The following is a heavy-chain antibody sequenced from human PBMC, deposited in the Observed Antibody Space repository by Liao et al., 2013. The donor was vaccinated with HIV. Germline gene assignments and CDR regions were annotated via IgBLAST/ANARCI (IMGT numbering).Heavy chain of an antibody. Sequence: QMQLQESGPGVVKPSQTLSLTCAVFGGSLSSGDYYWNWIRQPAGKGLEWIGRIYASGTTNYNPSLQSRVTISVGTSKTQFSLRLSSVTAADTAVYFCARGSPFRTTLFTRRPEATGWYFDLWGHGTLVTVSS. CDR1: GGSLSSGDYY. V-gene: IGHV4-61*02. CDR3: ARGSPFRTTLFTRRPEATGWYFDL. CDR2: IYASGTT. D-gene: IGHD4-17*01. J-gene: IGHJ2*01.